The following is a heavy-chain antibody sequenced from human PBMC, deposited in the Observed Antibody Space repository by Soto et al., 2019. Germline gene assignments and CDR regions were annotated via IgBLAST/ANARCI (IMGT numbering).Heavy chain of an antibody. D-gene: IGHD1-1*01. CDR3: AREAYNTDAFDI. J-gene: IGHJ3*02. Sequence: QVQLQESGPGLVKPSETLSLTCSVSGVSISSYYWSWIRQPPGKGLECLGYVYYSGSTNYNPSRKSRVTISVDTSRNQCSLRLNSVTAADTAVYYCAREAYNTDAFDIWGHGTGVTVSS. CDR1: GVSISSYY. V-gene: IGHV4-59*01. CDR2: VYYSGST.